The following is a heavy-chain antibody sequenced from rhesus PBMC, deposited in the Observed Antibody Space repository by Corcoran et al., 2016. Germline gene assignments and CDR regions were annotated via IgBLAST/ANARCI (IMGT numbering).Heavy chain of an antibody. Sequence: QVQLQESGPGLVKPSETLSLTCAVSGGSISSGYYYWSWIRQHPGKGLEWIGDITYSGSTSYHPSFKSRVTISRDTSNNQCSLKLSSVTAADTAVYYCARGRGSSYVDYWGQGVLVTVSS. CDR2: ITYSGST. D-gene: IGHD4-29*01. V-gene: IGHV4-122*02. CDR1: GGSISSGYYY. CDR3: ARGRGSSYVDY. J-gene: IGHJ4*01.